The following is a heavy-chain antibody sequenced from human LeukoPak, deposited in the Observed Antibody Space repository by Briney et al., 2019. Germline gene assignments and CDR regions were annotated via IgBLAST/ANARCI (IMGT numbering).Heavy chain of an antibody. CDR1: GFSFTGYN. J-gene: IGHJ4*02. D-gene: IGHD2-2*01. V-gene: IGHV3-21*01. Sequence: PGGSLRLSCAASGFSFTGYNINWVRQAPGKWLEWXSXXXPSSSYIYYAISVKGRFTISRDNAKNSVYLQLNSLRAEDTAVYYCARGRGCSSMSCYADYWGQGTLVTVSS. CDR2: XXPSSSYI. CDR3: ARGRGCSSMSCYADY.